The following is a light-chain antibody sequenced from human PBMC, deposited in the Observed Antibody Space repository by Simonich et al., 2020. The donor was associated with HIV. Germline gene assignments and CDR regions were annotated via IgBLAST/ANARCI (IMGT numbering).Light chain of an antibody. J-gene: IGKJ2*01. CDR2: GAS. V-gene: IGKV3-15*01. CDR3: QQYNNWPLF. Sequence: EIVMTQSPATLSVSPGERAPLSCRASQSVSSNLAWYQQKPGQAPRLFIYGASIRATGIPARFSGSGSGTEFTLTISSMQSEDFAVYYCQQYNNWPLFFGQGTKLEIK. CDR1: QSVSSN.